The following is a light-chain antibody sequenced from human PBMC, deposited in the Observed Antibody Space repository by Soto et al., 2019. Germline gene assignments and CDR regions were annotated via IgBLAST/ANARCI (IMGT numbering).Light chain of an antibody. CDR1: SGSIANNY. CDR2: ENN. Sequence: NFMLNQPHSVSESPGKTVTISCTRSSGSIANNYMQWYQQRPGSAPTTVSFENNQRTSGVPDRFSGSTDGSSNSASLTIAGMQTEDEADYYCQSYDSSFVVFGGGTKLTVL. J-gene: IGLJ2*01. V-gene: IGLV6-57*04. CDR3: QSYDSSFVV.